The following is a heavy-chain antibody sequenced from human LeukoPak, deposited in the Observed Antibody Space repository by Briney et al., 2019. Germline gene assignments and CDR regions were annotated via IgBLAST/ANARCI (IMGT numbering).Heavy chain of an antibody. CDR2: IRSKADSYTT. D-gene: IGHD6-13*01. J-gene: IGHJ4*02. V-gene: IGHV3-73*01. CDR3: RAAADLNDY. Sequence: GGSLRLSCAASGFTFSGSAMHWVRQAPGKGLEWLGRIRSKADSYTTAYAASVKGRFIVSRDDSKNTAYLQMNSLKTEDTAVYYCRAAADLNDYWGQGTLVTVSS. CDR1: GFTFSGSA.